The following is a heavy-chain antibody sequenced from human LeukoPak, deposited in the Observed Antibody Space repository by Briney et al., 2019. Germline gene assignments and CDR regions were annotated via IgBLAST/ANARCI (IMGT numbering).Heavy chain of an antibody. CDR3: VREKSGYTNGWYLFDY. CDR1: GFIFSTYG. Sequence: GRSLRLSCEASGFIFSTYGMHWVRQAPGKGLEWVAVIWYDGSNKYYADSVKGRFTISRDNSKNTLYLQMSSLRAEDTAVYYCVREKSGYTNGWYLFDYWGQRTLVTVSS. V-gene: IGHV3-33*01. J-gene: IGHJ4*02. D-gene: IGHD6-19*01. CDR2: IWYDGSNK.